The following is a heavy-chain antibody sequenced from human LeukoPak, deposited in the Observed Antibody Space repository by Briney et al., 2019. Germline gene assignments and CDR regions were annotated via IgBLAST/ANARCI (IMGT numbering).Heavy chain of an antibody. Sequence: SGPTLVNPTQTLTLTCTFSGFSLSTSGVGVGWIRQPPGKALEWLALIYWNDDKRYSPSLKSRLTITKDTSKNQVVLTMTNMDPVDTATYYCAHRPFLDYDFWSGYYTQYYFDYWGQGTLVTVSS. CDR2: IYWNDDK. V-gene: IGHV2-5*01. D-gene: IGHD3-3*01. CDR3: AHRPFLDYDFWSGYYTQYYFDY. J-gene: IGHJ4*02. CDR1: GFSLSTSGVG.